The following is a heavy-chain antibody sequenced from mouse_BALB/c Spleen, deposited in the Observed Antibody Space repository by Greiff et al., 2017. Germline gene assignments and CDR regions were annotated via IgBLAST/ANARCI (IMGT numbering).Heavy chain of an antibody. J-gene: IGHJ2*01. CDR2: ILPGSGST. Sequence: QVQLQQSGAELMKPGASVKISCKATGYTFSSYWIEWVKQRPGHGLEWIGEILPGSGSTNYNEKFKGKATFTADTSSNTAYMQLSSLTSEDSAVYYCARGAYDGYYGDYWGQGTTLTVSS. V-gene: IGHV1-9*01. CDR1: GYTFSSYW. D-gene: IGHD2-3*01. CDR3: ARGAYDGYYGDY.